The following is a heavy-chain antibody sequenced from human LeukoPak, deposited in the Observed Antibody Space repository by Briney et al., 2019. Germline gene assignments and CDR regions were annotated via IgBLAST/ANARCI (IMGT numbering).Heavy chain of an antibody. CDR1: GFTFSNHA. CDR2: ISYDGSNK. CDR3: ARGGVYCSSTSCPPGGDYYYYMDV. V-gene: IGHV3-30-3*01. Sequence: PGRSLRLSCAASGFTFSNHAIHWVRQAPGKGLEWVAVISYDGSNKDYGDSVKGRFTISTENSTNTLYLQMNSLRAEDTAVYYCARGGVYCSSTSCPPGGDYYYYMDVWGKGTTVTVSS. J-gene: IGHJ6*03. D-gene: IGHD2-2*01.